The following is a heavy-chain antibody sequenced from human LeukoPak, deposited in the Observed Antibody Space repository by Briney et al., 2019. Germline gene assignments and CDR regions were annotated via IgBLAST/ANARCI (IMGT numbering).Heavy chain of an antibody. CDR1: GGSISSYC. D-gene: IGHD3-22*01. CDR2: IYYSGGT. J-gene: IGHJ4*02. CDR3: ARERDDSSGYYEGRVIDY. Sequence: SSETLSLTCTVSGGSISSYCWSWIRQPPGKGLEWIGYIYYSGGTNYNPSLKSRVTISVDTSKNQFSLKLSSVTAADTAVYYCARERDDSSGYYEGRVIDYWGQGTLVTVSS. V-gene: IGHV4-59*01.